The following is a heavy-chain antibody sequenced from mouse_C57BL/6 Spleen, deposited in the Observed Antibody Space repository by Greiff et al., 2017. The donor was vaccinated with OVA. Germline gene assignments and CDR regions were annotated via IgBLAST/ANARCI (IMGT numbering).Heavy chain of an antibody. CDR1: GYTFTSYW. J-gene: IGHJ2*01. V-gene: IGHV1-69*01. CDR2: IDPSDSYT. D-gene: IGHD4-1*01. CDR3: ARGGDSGTGYYFDY. Sequence: VKLQQPGAELVMPGASVKLSCKASGYTFTSYWMHWVKQRPGQGLEWIGEIDPSDSYTNYNQKFKGKSTLTVDKSSSTAYMQLSSLTSEDSAVYYCARGGDSGTGYYFDYWGQGTTLTVSS.